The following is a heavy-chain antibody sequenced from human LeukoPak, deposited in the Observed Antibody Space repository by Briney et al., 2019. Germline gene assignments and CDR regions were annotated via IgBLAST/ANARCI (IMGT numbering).Heavy chain of an antibody. CDR3: ARGITMVRGVINDFDY. CDR1: GGSISSYY. D-gene: IGHD3-10*01. CDR2: IYYSGST. J-gene: IGHJ4*02. V-gene: IGHV4-59*01. Sequence: SETLSLTCTVSGGSISSYYWSWIRQPPGKGLEWIGYIYYSGSTNYNPSLKSRVTISVDTSKNQFSLKLSSVTAADRAVYYCARGITMVRGVINDFDYWGQGTLVTVSS.